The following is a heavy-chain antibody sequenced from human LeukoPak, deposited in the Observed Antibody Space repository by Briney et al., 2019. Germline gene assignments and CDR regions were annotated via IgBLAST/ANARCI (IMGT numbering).Heavy chain of an antibody. CDR3: ARVVQDIVVVPAAMATFDY. D-gene: IGHD2-2*01. Sequence: SETLSLTCSVSGGSISSYYWSWIRQPPGKGLEWIGNIFYTGSTKYNPSLKSRVTISVDTSKNQISLKLSSVTAADTAVYYCARVVQDIVVVPAAMATFDYWGQGTLVTVSS. V-gene: IGHV4-59*01. CDR2: IFYTGST. J-gene: IGHJ4*02. CDR1: GGSISSYY.